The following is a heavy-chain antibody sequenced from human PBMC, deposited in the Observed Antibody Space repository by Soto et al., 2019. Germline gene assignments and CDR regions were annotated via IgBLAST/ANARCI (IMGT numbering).Heavy chain of an antibody. J-gene: IGHJ6*02. D-gene: IGHD2-8*01. CDR2: IYTSGST. CDR3: ARDSSYMVYAIPPYYCYGMDV. Sequence: QVQLQESGPGLVKPSETLSLTCTVSGGSISSYSWSWIRQPAGKGLDRIGRIYTSGSTNYNPSLKSRVTMSVDTSKNQFSLKLSSVTAADTAVYYCARDSSYMVYAIPPYYCYGMDVWGQGTTVTVSS. CDR1: GGSISSYS. V-gene: IGHV4-4*07.